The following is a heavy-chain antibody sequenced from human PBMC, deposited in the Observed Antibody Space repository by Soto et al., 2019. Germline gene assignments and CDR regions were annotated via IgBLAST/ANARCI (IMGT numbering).Heavy chain of an antibody. CDR2: ISSSSSYI. CDR1: GFTFSSYS. J-gene: IGHJ4*02. CDR3: ARDGIVVVPAALDY. Sequence: ESGGGLVKPGGSLRLSCAASGFTFSSYSMNWVRQAPGKGLEWVSSISSSSSYIYYADSVKGRFTISRDNAKNSLYLQMNSLRAEDTAVYYCARDGIVVVPAALDYWGQGTLVTVSS. V-gene: IGHV3-21*01. D-gene: IGHD2-2*01.